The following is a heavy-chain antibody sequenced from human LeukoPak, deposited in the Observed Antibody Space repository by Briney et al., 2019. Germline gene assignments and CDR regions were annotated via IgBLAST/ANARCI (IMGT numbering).Heavy chain of an antibody. CDR3: ARGSRLLWFGEFDYNWFDP. CDR2: IIPILGIA. Sequence: ASVKVSCKASGGTFSSHAISWVRQAPGQGLEWMGRIIPILGIANYAQKFQGRVTITADKSTSTAYMELSSLRSEDTAVYYCARGSRLLWFGEFDYNWFDPWGQGTLVTVSS. CDR1: GGTFSSHA. J-gene: IGHJ5*02. V-gene: IGHV1-69*04. D-gene: IGHD3-10*01.